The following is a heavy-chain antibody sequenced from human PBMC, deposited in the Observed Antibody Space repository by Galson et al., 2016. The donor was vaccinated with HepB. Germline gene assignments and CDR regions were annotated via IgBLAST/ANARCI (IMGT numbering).Heavy chain of an antibody. CDR2: IGSSTRNI. CDR3: ARGGSGNFQYYSDS. D-gene: IGHD6-19*01. Sequence: WVRQPPRKGLEWISYIGSSTRNIYYADSVQGRFTISRDNANNSLFLQLNSLRDADTGVYFCARGGSGNFQYYSDSWGQGALVTVSS. V-gene: IGHV3-48*02. J-gene: IGHJ4*02.